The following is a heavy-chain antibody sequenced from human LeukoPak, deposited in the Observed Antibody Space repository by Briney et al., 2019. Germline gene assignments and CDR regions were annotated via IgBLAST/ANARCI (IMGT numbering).Heavy chain of an antibody. J-gene: IGHJ3*02. Sequence: GGSLRLSCAASGFTFSSYSMNWVRQAPGKGLEWVSYISSSSSTIYYADSVKGRFTISRDNAKNSLYLQMNSLRAEDTAVYYCARDYEYSSSSTAFDIWGQGTMVTVSS. CDR1: GFTFSSYS. CDR3: ARDYEYSSSSTAFDI. CDR2: ISSSSSTI. D-gene: IGHD6-6*01. V-gene: IGHV3-48*01.